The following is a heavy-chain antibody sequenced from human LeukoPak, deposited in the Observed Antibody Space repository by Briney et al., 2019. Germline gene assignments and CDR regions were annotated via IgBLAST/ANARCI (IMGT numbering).Heavy chain of an antibody. CDR1: GFTFSDYS. D-gene: IGHD5-18*01. CDR2: ISSSSSYI. V-gene: IGHV3-21*01. J-gene: IGHJ4*02. CDR3: AKEAGYNYGLFDY. Sequence: PGGSLRLSCAASGFTFSDYSMNWVRQAPGKGLEWVSSISSSSSYIYYADSVKGRFTISRDNARNSLYLQMNSLRAEDTAVYYCAKEAGYNYGLFDYWGQGTLVTVSS.